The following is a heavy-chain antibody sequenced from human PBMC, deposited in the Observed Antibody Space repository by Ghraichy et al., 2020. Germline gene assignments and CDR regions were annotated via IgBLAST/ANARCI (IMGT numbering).Heavy chain of an antibody. J-gene: IGHJ4*02. V-gene: IGHV3-21*01. CDR1: GFTFSSYS. Sequence: GGSLRLSCAASGFTFSSYSMNWVRQAPGKGLEWVSSISSSSSYIYYADSVKGRFTISRDNAKNSLYLQMNSLRAEDTAVYYCARNFRPNCSSTSCYYGIKYYFDYWGQGTLVTVSS. D-gene: IGHD2-2*01. CDR3: ARNFRPNCSSTSCYYGIKYYFDY. CDR2: ISSSSSYI.